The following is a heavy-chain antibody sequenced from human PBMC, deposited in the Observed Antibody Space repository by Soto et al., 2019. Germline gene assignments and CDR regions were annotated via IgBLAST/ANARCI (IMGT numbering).Heavy chain of an antibody. Sequence: EVKLVESGGGLGQPGRSLGLSCAASGFTFDDYAMHWIRQAPGKGLEWVSGISWNSGSIGYADSVKGRFTISRDNAKNSLYLQMNSLRAEDTALYYCAKASLLLTAFDYWGQGTLVTVSS. J-gene: IGHJ4*02. D-gene: IGHD2-15*01. V-gene: IGHV3-9*01. CDR1: GFTFDDYA. CDR2: ISWNSGSI. CDR3: AKASLLLTAFDY.